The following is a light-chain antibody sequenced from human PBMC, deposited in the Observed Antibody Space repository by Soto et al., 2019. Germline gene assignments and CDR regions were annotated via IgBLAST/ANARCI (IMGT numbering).Light chain of an antibody. CDR3: QQYGNSPQT. J-gene: IGKJ1*01. V-gene: IGKV3-20*01. CDR2: DAV. Sequence: EIVLTHSPGTLSLSPGEGATLSCSASQSVTGTNLAWYQQRPGQAPRLLIYDAVRRATGIPDRFSGSGSGTDFTLTISRLEPEDFAVYYCQQYGNSPQTFGQGTKVDI. CDR1: QSVTGTN.